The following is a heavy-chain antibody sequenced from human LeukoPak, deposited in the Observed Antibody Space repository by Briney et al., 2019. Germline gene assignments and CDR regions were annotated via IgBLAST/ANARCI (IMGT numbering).Heavy chain of an antibody. D-gene: IGHD1-26*01. V-gene: IGHV5-51*01. CDR3: ARQLDPLSGSYPFDY. CDR1: GYSFTTYW. J-gene: IGHJ4*02. CDR2: IYPGESDT. Sequence: GESLKISCKASGYSFTTYWIGWVRQMPGKGLEWMGIIYPGESDTRYSPSFQGQVTISADKSISTAYLQWSSLKASDTAMYYCARQLDPLSGSYPFDYWGQGTLVTVSS.